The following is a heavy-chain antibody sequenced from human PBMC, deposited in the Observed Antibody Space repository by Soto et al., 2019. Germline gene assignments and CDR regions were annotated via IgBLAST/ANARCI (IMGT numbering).Heavy chain of an antibody. CDR2: IVPISGTA. CDR1: GGTFSSYA. V-gene: IGHV1-69*01. D-gene: IGHD2-2*01. Sequence: QVQLVQSGAEVKKPGSSVKVSCKASGGTFSSYAISWVRQAPGQGLEWMGGIVPISGTANYAQKFLGRVTITADESPRSDYMELSSLRSEDTAVYYGARSQGSSTSLEIYYYYYYGMDVWGHGTTVTVSS. CDR3: ARSQGSSTSLEIYYYYYYGMDV. J-gene: IGHJ6*02.